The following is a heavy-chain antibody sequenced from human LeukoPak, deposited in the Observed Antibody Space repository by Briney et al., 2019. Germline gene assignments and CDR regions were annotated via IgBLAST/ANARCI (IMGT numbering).Heavy chain of an antibody. CDR1: GFTFTIYT. V-gene: IGHV3-23*01. CDR3: ARDSDVPGCFDY. D-gene: IGHD2-21*01. J-gene: IGHJ4*02. CDR2: ISVRVSAT. Sequence: GGSLRHSSAPSGFTFTIYTRNTGPQAPGKGLECVSRISVRVSATDYADSVKGRYSISRENSKNTLYLQMTSLRAEDTAIYYCARDSDVPGCFDYWGQGAPVTVSS.